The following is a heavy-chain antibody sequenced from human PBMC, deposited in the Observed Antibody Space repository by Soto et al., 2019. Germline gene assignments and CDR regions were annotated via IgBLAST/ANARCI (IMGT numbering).Heavy chain of an antibody. CDR1: GFTFSAES. D-gene: IGHD4-17*01. V-gene: IGHV3-48*02. CDR2: ISSGGGTV. J-gene: IGHJ2*01. CDR3: ARTATTVDVWVWPQAKTRHWCFDL. Sequence: EGQLVESGGALVQPGGSLRLSCAASGFTFSAESMNWVRQAPGKGLEWISYISSGGGTVYYADSVRGRFTVSRDNADNSLYLQMGSLTDEDTAVYYCARTATTVDVWVWPQAKTRHWCFDLWGRGTLVTVSS.